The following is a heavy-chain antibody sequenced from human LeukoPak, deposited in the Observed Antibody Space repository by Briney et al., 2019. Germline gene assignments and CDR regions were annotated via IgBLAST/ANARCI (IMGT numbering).Heavy chain of an antibody. V-gene: IGHV4-38-2*01. D-gene: IGHD1-1*01. J-gene: IGHJ5*02. Sequence: SETLSLTCSVSSYSINSNYYWGWIRQSPGKGLEWIGSIYHTGSTYYNPSLKSRVTISLDASNKQFSLRLSSVTAADTAVYYCARRGLVQTNWFDPWGQGTLVTVSS. CDR2: IYHTGST. CDR1: SYSINSNYY. CDR3: ARRGLVQTNWFDP.